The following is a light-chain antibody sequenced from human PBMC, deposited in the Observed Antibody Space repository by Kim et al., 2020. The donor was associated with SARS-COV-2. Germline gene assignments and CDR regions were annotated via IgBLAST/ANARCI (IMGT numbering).Light chain of an antibody. J-gene: IGLJ2*01. CDR1: SLRSYY. CDR3: NSRDSSDNHVV. V-gene: IGLV3-19*01. Sequence: SSELTQDPAVSVALGQTVRITCQGDSLRSYYASWYQQKPGQAPLLVIYGKNNRPSGIPDRFSGSSSGNTASLTIPGAQAEDEADYYCNSRDSSDNHVVFGGGTQLTVL. CDR2: GKN.